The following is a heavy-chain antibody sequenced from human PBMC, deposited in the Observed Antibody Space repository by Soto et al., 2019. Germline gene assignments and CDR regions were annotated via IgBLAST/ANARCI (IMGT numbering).Heavy chain of an antibody. Sequence: PWETLSLTCTVSGGSISSGGYYLSWFRQHPGKGMEKIGYIYYIGSTYYNTSLKSRVTISVDTSKNQFSLKLSSVTAADTAVYYCASSQRHNWFDPWGQGTLVTAPQ. CDR2: IYYIGST. CDR3: ASSQRHNWFDP. V-gene: IGHV4-31*03. CDR1: GGSISSGGYY. J-gene: IGHJ5*02.